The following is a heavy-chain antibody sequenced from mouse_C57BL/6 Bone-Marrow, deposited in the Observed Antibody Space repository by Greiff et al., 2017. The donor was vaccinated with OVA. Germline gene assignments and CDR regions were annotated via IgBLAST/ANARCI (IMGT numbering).Heavy chain of an antibody. CDR2: IDPSDSYT. V-gene: IGHV1-69*01. Sequence: QVQLQQPGAELVMPGASVKLSCKASGYTFTSYWMHWVKQRPGQGLEWIGEIDPSDSYTNYNQKFKGKSTLTVDKSSSTAYRQRSSLTAEDAAVNYCARELRWPIDYRGQGTTLTVYS. CDR1: GYTFTSYW. J-gene: IGHJ2*01. D-gene: IGHD1-1*01. CDR3: ARELRWPIDY.